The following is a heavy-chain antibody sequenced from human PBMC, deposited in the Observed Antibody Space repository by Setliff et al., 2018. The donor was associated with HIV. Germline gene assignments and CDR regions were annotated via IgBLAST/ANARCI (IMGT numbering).Heavy chain of an antibody. D-gene: IGHD3-10*01. J-gene: IGHJ3*02. V-gene: IGHV4-38-2*01. CDR3: ARAPTHYFGNNKSSWPDAFDI. CDR2: IYHSATT. Sequence: PSETLSLTCAVSGYSIRDNFFWGWIRQPPGKGLEWIGSIYHSATTYYNPSLKSRVTMSVDTSKNQFSLKLSSVTAADTAVYYCARAPTHYFGNNKSSWPDAFDIWGLGTMVTVSS. CDR1: GYSIRDNFF.